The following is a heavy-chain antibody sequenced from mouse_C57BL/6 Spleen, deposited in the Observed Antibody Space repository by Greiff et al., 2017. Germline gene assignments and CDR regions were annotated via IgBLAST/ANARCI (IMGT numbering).Heavy chain of an antibody. V-gene: IGHV3-6*01. CDR3: ARDKIYYYAMDY. CDR1: GYSITSGYY. J-gene: IGHJ4*01. D-gene: IGHD5-1-1*01. Sequence: EVQLQESGPGLVKPSQSLSLTCSVTGYSITSGYYWNWLRQFPGNKLEWMGYISYDGSNNYNPSLKNRISITRDTSKNQFFLKLNSVTTEDTATYYCARDKIYYYAMDYWGQGTSVTVSS. CDR2: ISYDGSN.